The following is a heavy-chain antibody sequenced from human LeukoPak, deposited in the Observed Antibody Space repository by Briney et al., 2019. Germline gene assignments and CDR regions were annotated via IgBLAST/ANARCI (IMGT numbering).Heavy chain of an antibody. J-gene: IGHJ3*02. CDR1: GYTFTSYY. Sequence: GASVNVSCKASGYTFTSYYMHWVRQAAGQGLEWMGIINPSGGSTSYAQKFQGRVTMTRDTSTSTVYMELSSLRSEDTAVYYCARDLRPPVMATFADDAFDIWGQGTMVTVSS. CDR2: INPSGGST. V-gene: IGHV1-46*01. D-gene: IGHD5-24*01. CDR3: ARDLRPPVMATFADDAFDI.